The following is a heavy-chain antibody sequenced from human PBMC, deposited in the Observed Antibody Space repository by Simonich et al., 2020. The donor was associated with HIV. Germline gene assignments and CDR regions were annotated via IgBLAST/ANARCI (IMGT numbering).Heavy chain of an antibody. CDR3: ARRTGYDLDY. D-gene: IGHD5-12*01. CDR2: ISRDGSNR. J-gene: IGHJ4*02. V-gene: IGHV3-74*01. CDR1: GFTFSSFW. Sequence: EYGGGLVQPGGSLRLSCAASGFTFSSFWMHWVRQAPGKGLVWVSRISRDGSNRNFADSVKGRFTISRDNAKNTLYLQMKSLRVEDTAVYYCARRTGYDLDYWGQGTLVTVSS.